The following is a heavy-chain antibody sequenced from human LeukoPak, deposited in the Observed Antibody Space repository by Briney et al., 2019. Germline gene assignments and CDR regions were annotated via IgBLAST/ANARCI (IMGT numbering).Heavy chain of an antibody. CDR3: ARLRPYCSSTSCYLGNWFDP. D-gene: IGHD2-2*01. J-gene: IGHJ5*02. V-gene: IGHV4-4*07. CDR1: GGSISSYY. CDR2: IYTSGST. Sequence: SETLSLTCTVSGGSISSYYWSWIRQPAGKGLGWIGRIYTSGSTNYNPSLKSRVTMSVDTSKNQFSLKLSSVTAADTAVYYCARLRPYCSSTSCYLGNWFDPWGQGTLVTVSS.